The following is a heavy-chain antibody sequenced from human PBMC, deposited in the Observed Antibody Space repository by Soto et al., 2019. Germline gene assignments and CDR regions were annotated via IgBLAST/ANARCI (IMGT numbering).Heavy chain of an antibody. V-gene: IGHV3-30*03. CDR1: GFTFSSYG. CDR3: ERDRDYGSIRYVQH. D-gene: IGHD3-10*01. CDR2: ISYDGSNK. J-gene: IGHJ1*01. Sequence: GGSLRLSCAASGFTFSSYGMHWVRPAPGKGLEWVAVISYDGSNKYYADSVTGRFTISRDNPKNTLYLQRSRRRAEDTPVYYCERDRDYGSIRYVQHWDQGTLITVSS.